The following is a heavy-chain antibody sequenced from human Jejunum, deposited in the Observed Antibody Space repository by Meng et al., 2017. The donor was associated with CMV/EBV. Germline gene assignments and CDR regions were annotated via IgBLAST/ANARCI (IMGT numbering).Heavy chain of an antibody. CDR3: AREGLVGDLRYFDL. D-gene: IGHD3-16*01. J-gene: IGHJ2*01. Sequence: LVQSGGGVKKPGATGTVSCKASGYTFTNYGITWVRQAPGQGLEWMGWISAYNGDTNYAQTLQGRVTMTTDTSTSTAYMELRSLRSDDTAVYYCAREGLVGDLRYFDLWGRGTLVTVSS. CDR1: GYTFTNYG. V-gene: IGHV1-18*01. CDR2: ISAYNGDT.